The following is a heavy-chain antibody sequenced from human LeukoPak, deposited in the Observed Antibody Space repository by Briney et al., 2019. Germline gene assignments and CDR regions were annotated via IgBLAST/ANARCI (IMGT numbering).Heavy chain of an antibody. CDR2: IHKNAIT. D-gene: IGHD3-22*01. Sequence: PGGSLRLSCAASDFTVSSNYMSWVRQAPGKGLEWVSVIHKNAITSYADTVKGRFTISRDNSKNTLYLQMNSLRAEDTAVYYCAKSVLPYDSSDTYWGQGTLVTVSS. CDR1: DFTVSSNY. CDR3: AKSVLPYDSSDTY. J-gene: IGHJ4*02. V-gene: IGHV3-53*01.